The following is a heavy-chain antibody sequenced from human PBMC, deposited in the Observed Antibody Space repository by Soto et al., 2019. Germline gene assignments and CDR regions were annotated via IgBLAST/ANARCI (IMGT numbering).Heavy chain of an antibody. D-gene: IGHD3-10*01. J-gene: IGHJ6*02. CDR1: GFTFGSYA. CDR3: AKARSFGFDYYYGMDA. V-gene: IGHV3-43D*04. CDR2: ISWVGGST. Sequence: EGSLRLSGAAAGFTFGSYAMRYFRPAQDKGLECVSLISWVGGSTYYADSVKCRFSLYRDNSNNSLYLQMTSLRAADTALYYFAKARSFGFDYYYGMDAWGQGTTGTVS.